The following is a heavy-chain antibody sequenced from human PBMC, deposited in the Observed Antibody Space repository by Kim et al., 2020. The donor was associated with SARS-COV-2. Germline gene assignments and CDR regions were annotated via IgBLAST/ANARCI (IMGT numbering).Heavy chain of an antibody. Sequence: GGSLRLSCTASGFTFGDYAMSWFRQAPGKGLEWVGFIRSKAYGGTTEYAASVKGRFTISRDDSKSIAYLQMNSLKTEDTAVYYCTRALARITIFGVVIIIDAFDIWGQGTMVTVSS. J-gene: IGHJ3*02. V-gene: IGHV3-49*03. D-gene: IGHD3-3*01. CDR1: GFTFGDYA. CDR2: IRSKAYGGTT. CDR3: TRALARITIFGVVIIIDAFDI.